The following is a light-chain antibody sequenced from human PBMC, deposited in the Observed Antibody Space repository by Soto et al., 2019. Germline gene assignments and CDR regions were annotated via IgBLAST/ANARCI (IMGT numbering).Light chain of an antibody. Sequence: DIVMTQSPDSLAVSLGERATINCKSSQSVLYSSNNKNYLAWYQQKPGQPPKLLIYWASTRQSGVPDGFSGSGSGTDLTLTISSLQAEDVAVYYCQQYYSTLFTFGPGTKVDIK. CDR3: QQYYSTLFT. CDR1: QSVLYSSNNKNY. CDR2: WAS. J-gene: IGKJ3*01. V-gene: IGKV4-1*01.